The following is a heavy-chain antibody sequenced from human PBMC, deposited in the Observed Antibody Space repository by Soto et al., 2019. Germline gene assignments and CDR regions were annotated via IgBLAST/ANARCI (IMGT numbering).Heavy chain of an antibody. CDR2: TYYRSKWYN. J-gene: IGHJ4*02. CDR3: ARDKPITIGGPYDY. Sequence: SQTPSLTGAISLDSVSYNMHAWKWLWQSRSRGLEWLGRTYYRSKWYNDYAVSVKSRITINPDTSKNQFSLQLNSVTPEDTAVYYCARDKPITIGGPYDYWGQGTLVTVS. CDR1: LDSVSYNMHA. D-gene: IGHD3-10*01. V-gene: IGHV6-1*01.